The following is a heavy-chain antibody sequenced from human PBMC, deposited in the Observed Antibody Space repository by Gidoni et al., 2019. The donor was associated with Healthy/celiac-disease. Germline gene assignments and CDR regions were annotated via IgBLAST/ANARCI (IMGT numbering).Heavy chain of an antibody. CDR2: IYYSGST. CDR3: ARATEYGDYRWAFDI. J-gene: IGHJ3*02. CDR1: GGSISSGDYY. V-gene: IGHV4-30-4*01. Sequence: QVQLQESGPGLVKPSQTLSLTCPVSGGSISSGDYYWRWIRQPPGKGLEWIGYIYYSGSTYYNPSLKSRVTISVDTSKNQFSLKLSSVTAADTAVYYCARATEYGDYRWAFDIWGQGTMVTVSS. D-gene: IGHD4-17*01.